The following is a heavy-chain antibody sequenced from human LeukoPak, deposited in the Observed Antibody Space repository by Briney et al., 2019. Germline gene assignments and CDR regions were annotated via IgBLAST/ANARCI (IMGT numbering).Heavy chain of an antibody. CDR2: INPNSGGT. CDR1: GYTFTGYY. CDR3: ATYRSGYDYNY. Sequence: PLASVKVSCKASGYTFTGYYMHWVRQAPGQGLEWMGWINPNSGGTNYAQKFQGWVTMTRDTSISTAYMELSSLRSEDTAVYYCATYRSGYDYNYWGQGTLVTVSS. J-gene: IGHJ4*02. D-gene: IGHD5-12*01. V-gene: IGHV1-2*04.